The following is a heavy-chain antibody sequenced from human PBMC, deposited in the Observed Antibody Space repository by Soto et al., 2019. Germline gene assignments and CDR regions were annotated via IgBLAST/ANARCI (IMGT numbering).Heavy chain of an antibody. Sequence: QVQLVESGEGVVQPGRSLRLSCAASGFTFSSYTMHWVRQAPGKGLEWVTLISFDGNNKYYADSVKGRFTISRDKSKNTLYLQINSLRTEDTAVYYCARGAGILGAGTAFDYWGQGTLVTVSS. V-gene: IGHV3-30-3*01. CDR3: ARGAGILGAGTAFDY. CDR1: GFTFSSYT. CDR2: ISFDGNNK. D-gene: IGHD6-19*01. J-gene: IGHJ4*02.